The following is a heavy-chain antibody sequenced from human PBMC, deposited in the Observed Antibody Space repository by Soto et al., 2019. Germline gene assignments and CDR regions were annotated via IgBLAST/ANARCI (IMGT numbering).Heavy chain of an antibody. CDR2: IRSEANGGTT. V-gene: IGHV3-49*04. D-gene: IGHD3-22*01. CDR3: TRYYYESSGYYVY. CDR1: GFTFGSYA. Sequence: GVLRLSCTGSGFTFGSYALSWVRQAPGKGLEWVGVIRSEANGGTTDYAASVKGRITISRDDSKSIAYMEINSLQTEDTAVYYCTRYYYESSGYYVYWGQGALVTVSS. J-gene: IGHJ4*02.